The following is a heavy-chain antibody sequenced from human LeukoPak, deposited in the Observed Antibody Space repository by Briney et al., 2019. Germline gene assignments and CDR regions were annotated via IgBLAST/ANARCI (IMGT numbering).Heavy chain of an antibody. Sequence: ASVKVSCKASGYTFTSYGISWVRQAPGQGLEWMGWISAYNGNTNYAQKLQGRVTMTTDTSTSTAYMELRSLRSDDTAVYYCASPNSTVTTHEDAFDIWGQGTMVIVSS. V-gene: IGHV1-18*01. J-gene: IGHJ3*02. CDR3: ASPNSTVTTHEDAFDI. CDR1: GYTFTSYG. CDR2: ISAYNGNT. D-gene: IGHD4-17*01.